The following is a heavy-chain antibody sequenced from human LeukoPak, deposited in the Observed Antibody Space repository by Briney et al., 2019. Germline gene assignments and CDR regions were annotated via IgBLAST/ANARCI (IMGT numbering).Heavy chain of an antibody. J-gene: IGHJ5*02. Sequence: SVNVSCKASGYTFTAYYVHWVRQAPGQGLEWMGWINPDSGGTNYAQKFRGRVTMTRDMSITTAYMELSRLTSDDTAFYYCATMASAGNWFDPWGQGTLVAVSS. D-gene: IGHD6-13*01. CDR3: ATMASAGNWFDP. V-gene: IGHV1-2*02. CDR1: GYTFTAYY. CDR2: INPDSGGT.